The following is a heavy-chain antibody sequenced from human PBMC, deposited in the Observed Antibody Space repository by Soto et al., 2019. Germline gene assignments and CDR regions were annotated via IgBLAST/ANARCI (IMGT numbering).Heavy chain of an antibody. CDR2: VSISGGST. Sequence: GGSLRLSCAASGFTFNSYAMNWVRQAPGKGLEWVAGVSISGGSTYYANSVKGRFIISRDNSKSTLSLQMNSLRADDTAIYYCAQGETVLAWFGEGFSPLAMDVWGQGTTVTVSS. D-gene: IGHD3-10*01. CDR1: GFTFNSYA. CDR3: AQGETVLAWFGEGFSPLAMDV. J-gene: IGHJ6*02. V-gene: IGHV3-23*01.